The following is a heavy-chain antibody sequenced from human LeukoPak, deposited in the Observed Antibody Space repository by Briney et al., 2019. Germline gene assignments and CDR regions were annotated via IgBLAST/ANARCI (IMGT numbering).Heavy chain of an antibody. CDR1: GFSFSTYS. J-gene: IGHJ4*02. D-gene: IGHD3-22*01. CDR2: ISSSSNTI. V-gene: IGHV3-48*01. Sequence: GGSLRLSCAASGFSFSTYSMNWVRQAPGKGLEWVSYISSSSNTIYYADSVKGRFTVSRDNAKNSLYLQMNSLRAEDTAVYYCARDPPQYYYDSSGQDAYWGQGTLVTVSS. CDR3: ARDPPQYYYDSSGQDAY.